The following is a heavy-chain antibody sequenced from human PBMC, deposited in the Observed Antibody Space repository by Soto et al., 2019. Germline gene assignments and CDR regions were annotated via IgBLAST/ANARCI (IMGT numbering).Heavy chain of an antibody. V-gene: IGHV4-59*01. CDR2: IYYSGST. CDR1: GGSISSYY. CDR3: ARVKSDCSSTSCSYYYYYYYMDV. D-gene: IGHD2-2*01. J-gene: IGHJ6*03. Sequence: SETLSLTCTVSGGSISSYYWSWIRQPPGKGLEWIGYIYYSGSTNYNPSLKSRVTISVDTSKNQFSLKLSSVTAADTAVYYCARVKSDCSSTSCSYYYYYYYMDVWGKGTTVTVSS.